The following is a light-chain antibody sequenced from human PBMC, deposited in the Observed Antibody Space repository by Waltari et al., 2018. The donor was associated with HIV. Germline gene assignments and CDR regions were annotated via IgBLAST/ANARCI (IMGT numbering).Light chain of an antibody. CDR3: AAWDARLNEYL. V-gene: IGLV1-44*01. CDR1: NSNVGSDV. J-gene: IGLJ1*01. Sequence: QSTLTQPPSVSGTPGQRVIISCSGSNSNVGSDVVTWYQQLPGTAPNLLIYGDNERPSGVPDRFSGSKSGASASLAISDLQSEDEAEYYCAAWDARLNEYLFGTGTKVTVL. CDR2: GDN.